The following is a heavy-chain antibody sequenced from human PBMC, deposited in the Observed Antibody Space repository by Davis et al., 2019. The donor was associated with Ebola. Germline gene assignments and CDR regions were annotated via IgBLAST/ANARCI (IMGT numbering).Heavy chain of an antibody. CDR3: ARDGPYYYYGMDV. CDR1: GFTFSSYS. CDR2: ISSSSSYI. V-gene: IGHV3-21*01. D-gene: IGHD3/OR15-3a*01. J-gene: IGHJ6*02. Sequence: PGGSLRLSCAASGFTFSSYSMNWVRQAPGKGLEWVLSISSSSSYIYYADSVKGRFTISRDNAKNSLYLQMNSLRAEDTAVYYCARDGPYYYYGMDVWGQGTTVTVSS.